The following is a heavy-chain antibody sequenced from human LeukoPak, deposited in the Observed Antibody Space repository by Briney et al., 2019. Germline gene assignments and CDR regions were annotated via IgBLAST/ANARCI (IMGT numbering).Heavy chain of an antibody. V-gene: IGHV6-1*01. J-gene: IGHJ4*02. Sequence: SQTLSLTCAISGDSVSSNSAAWNWIRQSPSRGLEWLGRTYYRSKWYNDYAVSVKSRITINPDTSKNQFSLQLNSVTPEDTAVYYCARGSDSGYYYEELCYFDYWGQGTLVTVSS. CDR3: ARGSDSGYYYEELCYFDY. D-gene: IGHD5-12*01. CDR1: GDSVSSNSAA. CDR2: TYYRSKWYN.